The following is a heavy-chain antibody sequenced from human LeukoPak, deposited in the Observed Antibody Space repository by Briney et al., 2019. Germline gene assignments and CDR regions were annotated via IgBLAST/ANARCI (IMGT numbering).Heavy chain of an antibody. CDR1: GFTFSGSA. Sequence: GGSLRLSCAASGFTFSGSAMPWVRQASGKGLEWVGRIRSKANSYATAYAASVKGRFTISRDDSKNTAYLQMNSLRAEDTAVYYCAKAQKPNYYDSSGYSIFDYWGQGTLVTVSS. V-gene: IGHV3-73*01. CDR3: AKAQKPNYYDSSGYSIFDY. CDR2: IRSKANSYAT. J-gene: IGHJ4*02. D-gene: IGHD3-22*01.